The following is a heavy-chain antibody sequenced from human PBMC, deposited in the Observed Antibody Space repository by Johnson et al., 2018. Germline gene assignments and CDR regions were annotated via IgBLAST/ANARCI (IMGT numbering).Heavy chain of an antibody. CDR2: TRHKANSYTT. Sequence: EVQLLESGGGLVQPGGSLGLACAASGFTFSDHYMDWVRQAPGKGLAWVGRTRHKANSYTTEYAASVQGRFTISRDDSKNSLYPQMNSLKTDDTAVNYCARALQWVVHAFDIGGQGTMVTVSS. V-gene: IGHV3-72*01. CDR1: GFTFSDHY. J-gene: IGHJ3*02. D-gene: IGHD6-19*01. CDR3: ARALQWVVHAFDI.